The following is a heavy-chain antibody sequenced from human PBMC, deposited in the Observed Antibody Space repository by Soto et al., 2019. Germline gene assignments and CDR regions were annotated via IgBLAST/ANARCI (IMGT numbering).Heavy chain of an antibody. CDR1: GGSISSSSYY. V-gene: IGHV4-39*01. CDR2: IYYSGNT. D-gene: IGHD1-1*01. J-gene: IGHJ4*02. Sequence: QLQLQESGPGLVKPSETLSLTCTVSGGSISSSSYYWGWIRQPPGKGLEWIGSIYYSGNTYYNPSLKSRVTISVDTSKNQFSLKLSSVTAADTAVYYCARHSDGYNSVTFDYWGQGTLVTVSS. CDR3: ARHSDGYNSVTFDY.